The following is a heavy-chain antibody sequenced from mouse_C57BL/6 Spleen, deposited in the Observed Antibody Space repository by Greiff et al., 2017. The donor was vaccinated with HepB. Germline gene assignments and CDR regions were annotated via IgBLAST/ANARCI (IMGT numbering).Heavy chain of an antibody. J-gene: IGHJ1*03. CDR3: AREVTTRYFDV. CDR1: GYAFSSSW. Sequence: VQLQESGPELVKPGASVKISCKASGYAFSSSWMNWVKQRPGKGLEWIGRIYPGDGDTNYNGKFKGKATLTADKSSSTAYMQLSSLTSEDSAVYFCAREVTTRYFDVWGTGTTVTVSS. V-gene: IGHV1-82*01. CDR2: IYPGDGDT. D-gene: IGHD1-1*01.